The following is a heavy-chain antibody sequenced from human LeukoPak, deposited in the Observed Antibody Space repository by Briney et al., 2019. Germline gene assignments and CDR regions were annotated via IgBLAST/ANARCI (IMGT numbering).Heavy chain of an antibody. CDR1: GFTFSSYW. J-gene: IGHJ4*02. Sequence: GSLRLSCAASGFTFSSYWMSWVRQPPGKGLEWIGSIYYSGNTYYNASLKSQVSISIDTSKSQFSLRLTSVTAADAAVYYCARQTGSGLFILPGGQGTLVTVSS. V-gene: IGHV4-39*01. D-gene: IGHD3/OR15-3a*01. CDR2: IYYSGNT. CDR3: ARQTGSGLFILP.